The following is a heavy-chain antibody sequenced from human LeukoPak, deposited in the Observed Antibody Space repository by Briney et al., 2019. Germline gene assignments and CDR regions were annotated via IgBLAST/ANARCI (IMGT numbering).Heavy chain of an antibody. CDR3: ARDAARTDYYYYGMDV. CDR2: IYSGGST. Sequence: GSLRLSCAASGFTVSSNYMSWVRQAPGKGLGWVSVIYSGGSTYYADSVKGRFTISRDNSKNTLYLQMNSLRAEDTAVYYCARDAARTDYYYYGMDVWGQGTTVTVSS. J-gene: IGHJ6*02. V-gene: IGHV3-66*01. D-gene: IGHD1/OR15-1a*01. CDR1: GFTVSSNY.